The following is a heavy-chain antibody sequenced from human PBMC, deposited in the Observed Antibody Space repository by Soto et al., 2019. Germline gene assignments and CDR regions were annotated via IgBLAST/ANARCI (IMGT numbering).Heavy chain of an antibody. V-gene: IGHV4-30-4*01. J-gene: IGHJ5*02. D-gene: IGHD3-16*02. CDR2: IYYSGST. CDR3: ARARAVGDYVWGSYRFGWFDP. Sequence: QVQLQESGPGLVKPSQTLSLTCTVSGGSISSGDYYWSWIRQPPGKGLEWIGYIYYSGSTYYNPSLXIHVTISVDTSKXPFXLXLSSVTAADTAVYYCARARAVGDYVWGSYRFGWFDPWGQGTLVTVSS. CDR1: GGSISSGDYY.